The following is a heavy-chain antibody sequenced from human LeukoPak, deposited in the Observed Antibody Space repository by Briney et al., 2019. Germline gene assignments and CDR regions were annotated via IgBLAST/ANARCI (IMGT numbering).Heavy chain of an antibody. CDR1: GGSISSSSYY. CDR3: ARGPMAQPSHFDY. D-gene: IGHD3-10*01. Sequence: SETLSLTCTVSGGSISSSSYYWGWIRQPPGKGLEWIGSIYYSGSTYYNPSLKSRVTISVDRSKDQFSLKLSSVTAADTAVYYCARGPMAQPSHFDYWGQGTLVTVSS. V-gene: IGHV4-39*07. CDR2: IYYSGST. J-gene: IGHJ4*02.